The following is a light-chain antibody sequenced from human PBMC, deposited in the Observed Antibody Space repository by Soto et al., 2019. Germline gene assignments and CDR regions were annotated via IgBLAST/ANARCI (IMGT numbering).Light chain of an antibody. CDR3: QQYNTYPWT. Sequence: DIQMTQSPSTLSASVGDRVTITCRASQSISNWLAWYQQKPGKAPNLLIFDASSLESGVPSRFSGSGSGTEFTLTISSLQSGDFATDYCQQYNTYPWTFGQGTKVDIK. V-gene: IGKV1-5*01. CDR1: QSISNW. J-gene: IGKJ1*01. CDR2: DAS.